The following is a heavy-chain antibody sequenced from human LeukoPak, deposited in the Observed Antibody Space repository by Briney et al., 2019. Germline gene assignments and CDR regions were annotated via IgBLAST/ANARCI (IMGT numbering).Heavy chain of an antibody. CDR2: ISSRTGNI. CDR3: ARGGTDGTTNFDY. J-gene: IGHJ4*02. Sequence: GGSLRLSCAASGFTFSSYAMGWVRQAPGKGLEWISYISSRTGNIYYADSVKGRFSSSRDNAKNSLFLQMNNLRDEDTAVYYCARGGTDGTTNFDYWGQGTLVTVSS. CDR1: GFTFSSYA. V-gene: IGHV3-48*02. D-gene: IGHD1-1*01.